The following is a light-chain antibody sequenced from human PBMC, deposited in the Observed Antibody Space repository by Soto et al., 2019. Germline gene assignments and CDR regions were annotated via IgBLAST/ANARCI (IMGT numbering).Light chain of an antibody. V-gene: IGLV2-14*01. J-gene: IGLJ1*01. CDR2: EVS. Sequence: QSALTQPASVSGSPGQSITISCTGTSSDVGGFNYVSWYQQHPGKVPKVIIYEVSYRPSGVSNRYSGSKSGNTASLTISGLQAEDEADYYCDSYTSSSTRVFGSGTKLTVL. CDR3: DSYTSSSTRV. CDR1: SSDVGGFNY.